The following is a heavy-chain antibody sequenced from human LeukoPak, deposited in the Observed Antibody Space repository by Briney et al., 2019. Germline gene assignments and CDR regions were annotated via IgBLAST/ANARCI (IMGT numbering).Heavy chain of an antibody. CDR3: ARDRTRPNWFDP. J-gene: IGHJ5*02. V-gene: IGHV3-74*01. CDR2: INSDGSST. D-gene: IGHD2-2*01. CDR1: GFTFSSYC. Sequence: AGRSLRLSCAASGFTFSSYCMHWVRQAPGKGLVGVSRINSDGSSTSYADSVKGRFTISRDNAKNTLYLQMNSLRAKNKAVYHCARDRTRPNWFDPWGQGTLVTVSP.